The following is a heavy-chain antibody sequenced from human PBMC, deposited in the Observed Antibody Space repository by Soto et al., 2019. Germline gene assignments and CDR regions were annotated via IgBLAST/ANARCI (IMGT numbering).Heavy chain of an antibody. CDR1: GGSISRSYW. Sequence: PSETLSLTCAVSGGSISRSYWWSWVRQLPGKGLEWIGEIYHTGSTIYNPSLQSRVTLSVDKSKNEFSLKLSSVTAADTAVYYCARDQLEGNWFDPWGQGTLVTVSS. V-gene: IGHV4-4*02. CDR3: ARDQLEGNWFDP. D-gene: IGHD1-1*01. CDR2: IYHTGST. J-gene: IGHJ5*02.